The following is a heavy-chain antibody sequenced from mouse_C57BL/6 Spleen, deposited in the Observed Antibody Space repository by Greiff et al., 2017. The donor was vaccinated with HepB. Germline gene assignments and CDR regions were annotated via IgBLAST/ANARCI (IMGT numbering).Heavy chain of an antibody. CDR3: ARDEIPPYYFDY. J-gene: IGHJ2*01. V-gene: IGHV3-6*01. CDR1: GYSITSGYY. Sequence: EVKLMESGPGLVKPSQSLSLTCSVTGYSITSGYYWNWIRQFPGNKLEWMGYISYDGSNNYNPSLKNRISITRDTSKNQFFLKLNSVTTEDTATYYCARDEIPPYYFDYWGQGTTLTVSS. CDR2: ISYDGSN. D-gene: IGHD5-1-1*01.